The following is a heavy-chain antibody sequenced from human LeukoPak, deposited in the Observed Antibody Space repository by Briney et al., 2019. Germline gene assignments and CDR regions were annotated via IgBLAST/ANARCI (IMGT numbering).Heavy chain of an antibody. V-gene: IGHV1-8*03. CDR3: ARVAGRIDY. Sequence: ASVKVSCKASGYSFTTYDINWVRQATGQGLEWMGWMNLKSGYTGYAQKFQGRVTITRDTSTSTVYMELSSLRSEDTAVYYCARVAGRIDYWGQGTLVTVSS. J-gene: IGHJ4*02. D-gene: IGHD6-19*01. CDR2: MNLKSGYT. CDR1: GYSFTTYD.